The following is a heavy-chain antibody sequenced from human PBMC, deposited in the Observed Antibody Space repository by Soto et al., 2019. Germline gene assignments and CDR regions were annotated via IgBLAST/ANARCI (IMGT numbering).Heavy chain of an antibody. J-gene: IGHJ3*02. Sequence: SETLSLTCAVYGGSFSGYYWSWIRQPPGKGLEWIGEINQSGSTNYNPSLKSRVTISVDTSKNQFSLKLSSVTAADTAVYYCARVGGRFYPMREDAFDIWGQGTMVTVSS. CDR3: ARVGGRFYPMREDAFDI. D-gene: IGHD3-3*01. CDR1: GGSFSGYY. CDR2: INQSGST. V-gene: IGHV4-34*01.